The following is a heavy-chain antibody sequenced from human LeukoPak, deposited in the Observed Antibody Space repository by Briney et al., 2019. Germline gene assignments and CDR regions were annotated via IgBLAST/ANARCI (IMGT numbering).Heavy chain of an antibody. V-gene: IGHV4-30-4*01. D-gene: IGHD2-21*01. CDR1: GGSISSGDYY. CDR3: ARGGIPDY. Sequence: SETLSLTCTVSGGSISSGDYYWSWIRRPPGKGLEWIGYVYYSGSTYYNPSLKSRPTISVDTTKNQFSLKLSSVTAADTAVYYCARGGIPDYWGQGTLVTVSS. CDR2: VYYSGST. J-gene: IGHJ4*02.